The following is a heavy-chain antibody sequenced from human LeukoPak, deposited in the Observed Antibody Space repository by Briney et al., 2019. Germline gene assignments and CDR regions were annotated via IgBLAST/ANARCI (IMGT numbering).Heavy chain of an antibody. J-gene: IGHJ5*02. D-gene: IGHD6-13*01. CDR1: GYTLTESS. CDR3: ARHAAAADYNWFDP. V-gene: IGHV1-24*01. Sequence: EASVKVSCKVSGYTLTESSMHWVRQAPGKGLEWMGGFDPEDGETIYAQKFQGRVTMTEDTSTDTAYMELSSLRSEDTAVYYCARHAAAADYNWFDPWGQGTLVTVSS. CDR2: FDPEDGET.